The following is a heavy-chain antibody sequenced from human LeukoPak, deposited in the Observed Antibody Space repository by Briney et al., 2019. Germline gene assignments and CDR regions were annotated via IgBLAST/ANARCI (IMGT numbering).Heavy chain of an antibody. D-gene: IGHD3-10*01. J-gene: IGHJ3*02. CDR2: IYTSGST. V-gene: IGHV4-4*07. Sequence: SETLSLTCTVSGGSISSYYWSWIRQPAGKGLEWIGRIYTSGSTNYNPSLKSRVTISVDTSKNQFSLKLSSVTAADTAVYYCARNGGFGELFGAFDIWGQGTMVTVSS. CDR1: GGSISSYY. CDR3: ARNGGFGELFGAFDI.